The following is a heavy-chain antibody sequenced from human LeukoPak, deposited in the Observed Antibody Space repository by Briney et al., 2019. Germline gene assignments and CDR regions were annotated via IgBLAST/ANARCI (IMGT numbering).Heavy chain of an antibody. J-gene: IGHJ5*02. Sequence: ASVKVSCKASGYTFTSYYMHWVRQAPGQGLEWMGIINPSGGSTSYAQKLQGRVTMTTDTSTSTAYMELRSLRSDDTAVYYCARARTVTEWGARWFDPWGQGTLVTVSS. CDR1: GYTFTSYY. D-gene: IGHD4-17*01. CDR3: ARARTVTEWGARWFDP. V-gene: IGHV1-46*01. CDR2: INPSGGST.